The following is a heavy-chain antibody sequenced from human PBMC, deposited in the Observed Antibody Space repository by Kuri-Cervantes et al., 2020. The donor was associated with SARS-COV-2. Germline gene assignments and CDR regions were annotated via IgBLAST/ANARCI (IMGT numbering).Heavy chain of an antibody. V-gene: IGHV4-39*01. D-gene: IGHD3-9*01. J-gene: IGHJ5*02. Sequence: SETLSLICTVSGGSISSSSYYWGWIRQPPGKGLEWIGSIYYSGSTYYNPSLKSRVTISVDTSKNQFSLKLSSVTAADTAVYYCARQHVLRYFDWLSKNNWFDPWGQGTLVTVSS. CDR1: GGSISSSSYY. CDR3: ARQHVLRYFDWLSKNNWFDP. CDR2: IYYSGST.